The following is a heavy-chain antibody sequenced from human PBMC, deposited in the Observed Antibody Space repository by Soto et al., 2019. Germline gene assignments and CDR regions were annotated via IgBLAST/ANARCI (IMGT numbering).Heavy chain of an antibody. J-gene: IGHJ4*02. CDR3: ARDQPGYSYGYGLGY. CDR2: ISSSSSYI. Sequence: EVQLVESGGGLVKPGGSLRLSCAASGFTFSSYSMNWVRQAPGKGLEWVSSISSSSSYIYYAESVKGRFTISRDNAKNTLYLQMKSLRAESTAVYYCARDQPGYSYGYGLGYWGQGTLVTVSS. V-gene: IGHV3-21*01. D-gene: IGHD5-18*01. CDR1: GFTFSSYS.